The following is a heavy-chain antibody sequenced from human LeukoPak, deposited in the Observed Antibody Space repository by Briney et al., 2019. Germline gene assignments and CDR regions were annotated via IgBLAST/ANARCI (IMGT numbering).Heavy chain of an antibody. D-gene: IGHD2-2*01. CDR3: ARLTEGYCSSTSCLDAFDI. CDR1: GYTYTGYY. V-gene: IGHV1-2*02. CDR2: INPNSGGT. Sequence: ASVKVSCKASGYTYTGYYMHWVRQAPGQGLEWMGWINPNSGGTNYAQKFQGRVTMTRDTSISTAYMELSRLRSDDTAVYYCARLTEGYCSSTSCLDAFDIWGQGTMVTVSS. J-gene: IGHJ3*02.